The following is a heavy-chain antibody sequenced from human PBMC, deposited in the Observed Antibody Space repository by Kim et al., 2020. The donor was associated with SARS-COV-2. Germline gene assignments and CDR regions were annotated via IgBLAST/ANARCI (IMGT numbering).Heavy chain of an antibody. CDR2: ISSSSSTI. CDR1: GFTFSSYS. V-gene: IGHV3-48*02. D-gene: IGHD2-15*01. CDR3: ARDGGYCSGGSCRPIYYYGMDV. Sequence: GGSLRLSCAASGFTFSSYSMNWVRQAPGKGLEWVSYISSSSSTIYYADSVKGRFTISRDNAKNSLYLQMNSLRDEDTAVYYCARDGGYCSGGSCRPIYYYGMDVWGQGTTVTVSS. J-gene: IGHJ6*02.